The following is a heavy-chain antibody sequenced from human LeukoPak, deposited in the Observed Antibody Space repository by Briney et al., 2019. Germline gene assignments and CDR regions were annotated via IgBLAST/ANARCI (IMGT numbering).Heavy chain of an antibody. Sequence: ASVTVSCRASGYTFTGYFIHWVRQAPGQGLEWMGWSNPNSGGTSSAQKFQGRVTMTRDTSITTAYMELSSLRSDDTAVYYCARASGVAAEGTYYYYMDVWGTGTTVTVSS. CDR1: GYTFTGYF. J-gene: IGHJ6*03. D-gene: IGHD6-13*01. CDR3: ARASGVAAEGTYYYYMDV. CDR2: SNPNSGGT. V-gene: IGHV1-2*02.